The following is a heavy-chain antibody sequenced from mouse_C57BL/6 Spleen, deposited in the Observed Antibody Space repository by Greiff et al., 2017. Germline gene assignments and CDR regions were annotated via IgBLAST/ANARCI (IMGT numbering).Heavy chain of an antibody. CDR2: ISSGSSTI. Sequence: EVQLQESGGGLVKPGGSLKLSCAASGFTFSDYGMHWVRQAPEKGLEWVAYISSGSSTIYYADTVKGRFTISRDNAKNTLFLQMTSLRSEDTAMYYCARNGYDVDWYFDVWGTGTTVTVSS. V-gene: IGHV5-17*01. J-gene: IGHJ1*03. CDR3: ARNGYDVDWYFDV. D-gene: IGHD2-2*01. CDR1: GFTFSDYG.